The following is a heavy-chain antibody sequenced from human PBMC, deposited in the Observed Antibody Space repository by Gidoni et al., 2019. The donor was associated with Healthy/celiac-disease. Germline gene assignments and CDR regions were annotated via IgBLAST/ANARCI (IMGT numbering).Heavy chain of an antibody. Sequence: QVQLVQSGAEVKKPGSSVKVSCKASGGTFSSYAISWVRQAPGQGLEWMGRIIPILGIANYAQKFQGRVTITADKSTSTAYMELSSLRSEDTAVYYCARDSIYDSSGYYPDNWFDPWGQGTLVTVSS. CDR3: ARDSIYDSSGYYPDNWFDP. CDR2: IIPILGIA. J-gene: IGHJ5*02. CDR1: GGTFSSYA. D-gene: IGHD3-22*01. V-gene: IGHV1-69*04.